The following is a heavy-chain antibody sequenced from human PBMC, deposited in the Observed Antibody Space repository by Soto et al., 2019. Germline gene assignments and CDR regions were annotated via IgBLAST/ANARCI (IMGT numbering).Heavy chain of an antibody. V-gene: IGHV3-23*01. J-gene: IGHJ4*02. D-gene: IGHD6-13*01. CDR3: AKENGYSSSWFEFDY. CDR1: GFTFSSYA. Sequence: HPGGSLGLSCAASGFTFSSYAMSWVRQAPGKGLEWVSAISGSGGSTYYADSVKGRFTISRDNSKNTLYLQMNSLRAEDTAVYYCAKENGYSSSWFEFDYWGQGTLVTVSS. CDR2: ISGSGGST.